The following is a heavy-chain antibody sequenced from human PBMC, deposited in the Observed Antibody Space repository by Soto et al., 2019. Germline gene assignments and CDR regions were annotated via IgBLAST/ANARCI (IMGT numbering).Heavy chain of an antibody. CDR1: GFTFSSYA. Sequence: VQLVESGGGVVQPGRSLRLSCAASGFTFSSYAMSWVRQAPGKGLEWVSAISGGGGSTYNADSVKGRFTISRDNSKNTLYLQMNSLRAGDTAVYYCARPNLYCSSTSCYDYWGQGTLVTVSS. CDR2: ISGGGGST. J-gene: IGHJ4*02. CDR3: ARPNLYCSSTSCYDY. V-gene: IGHV3-23*04. D-gene: IGHD2-2*01.